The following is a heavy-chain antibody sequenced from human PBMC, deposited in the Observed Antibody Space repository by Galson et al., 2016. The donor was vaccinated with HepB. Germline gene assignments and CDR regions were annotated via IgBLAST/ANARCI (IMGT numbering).Heavy chain of an antibody. D-gene: IGHD1/OR15-1a*01. V-gene: IGHV2-5*02. CDR1: GFSLSTRGLG. Sequence: PALVKPPQTLTLTCTFSGFSLSTRGLGVGWIRQPPGKALEWLGIIYWDDDMPFRPSLRLTITKENTKNQVYLIMSNLDPVDTATYNCAHWENNQSLDVWGQGTTVTVSS. CDR3: AHWENNQSLDV. CDR2: IYWDDDM. J-gene: IGHJ6*02.